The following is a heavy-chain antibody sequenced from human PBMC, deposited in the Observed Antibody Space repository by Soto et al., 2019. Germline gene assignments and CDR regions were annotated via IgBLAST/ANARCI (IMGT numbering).Heavy chain of an antibody. CDR2: ITPFNGNT. V-gene: IGHV1-45*02. Sequence: RASVKVSCKASGYTFTSYYMHWVRQAPGQGLEWMGWITPFNGNTKYAQKFQDRVTFTGDTSLNTAYMELSSLRSDDTAMFYCASGRYDASGYFDYWGQGTLVTVSS. CDR3: ASGRYDASGYFDY. D-gene: IGHD3-22*01. J-gene: IGHJ4*02. CDR1: GYTFTSYY.